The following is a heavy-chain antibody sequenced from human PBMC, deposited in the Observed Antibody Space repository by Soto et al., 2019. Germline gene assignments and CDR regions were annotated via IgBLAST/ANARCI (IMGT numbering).Heavy chain of an antibody. V-gene: IGHV1-8*01. J-gene: IGHJ4*02. D-gene: IGHD1-26*01. CDR1: GYSFTSLD. CDR3: ARGVTAGVEY. CDR2: MQPSSGRT. Sequence: QVQLVQSGAEVREPGASVKVSCKASGYSFTSLDINWVRQTTGQGLEWMGWMQPSSGRTGYAQKFQGRVTMTRDTSINPAYMELSSLTSDATAFYYCARGVTAGVEYWGQGTLVTVSS.